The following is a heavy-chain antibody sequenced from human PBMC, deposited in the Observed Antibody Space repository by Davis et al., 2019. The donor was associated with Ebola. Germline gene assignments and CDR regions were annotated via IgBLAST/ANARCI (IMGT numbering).Heavy chain of an antibody. V-gene: IGHV4-34*01. CDR3: ARHQSSGWTGATPIRFNGMDV. CDR2: INHSGST. Sequence: SETLSLTCAVYGGSFSGYYWSWIRQPPGKGLEWIGEINHSGSTNYNPSLKSRVTISLNTSKNQFSLRLNSVTAADTSVYYCARHQSSGWTGATPIRFNGMDVWGQGTTVTVSS. D-gene: IGHD6-19*01. CDR1: GGSFSGYY. J-gene: IGHJ6*02.